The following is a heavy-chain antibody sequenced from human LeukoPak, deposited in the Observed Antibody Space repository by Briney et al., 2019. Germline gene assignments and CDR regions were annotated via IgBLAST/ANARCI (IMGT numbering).Heavy chain of an antibody. CDR3: ASTTGYSYGYFDY. D-gene: IGHD5-18*01. J-gene: IGHJ4*02. CDR2: ISRGGSTI. Sequence: GGSLRLSCEASGFSFSNNEMNWVRQAPGGGLEWVSYISRGGSTIYYADSVKGRFTLSRDNAQNSLYLQMNSLRAEDTAVYYCASTTGYSYGYFDYWGQGPLVTVSS. CDR1: GFSFSNNE. V-gene: IGHV3-48*03.